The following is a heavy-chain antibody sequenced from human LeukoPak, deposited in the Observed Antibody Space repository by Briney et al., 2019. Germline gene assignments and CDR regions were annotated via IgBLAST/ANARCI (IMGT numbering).Heavy chain of an antibody. CDR2: ISSSSRYI. CDR3: ARELVCYDSSGYYGY. V-gene: IGHV3-21*01. J-gene: IGHJ4*02. CDR1: GFTFSSYS. Sequence: GGSLRLSCAASGFTFSSYSMNWVRQAPGKGLEGVSSISSSSRYIYYADPVRGRFTIYRDNAKNSLYLQMKSLRARDTAVYYCARELVCYDSSGYYGYWGQGTLVIVSS. D-gene: IGHD3-22*01.